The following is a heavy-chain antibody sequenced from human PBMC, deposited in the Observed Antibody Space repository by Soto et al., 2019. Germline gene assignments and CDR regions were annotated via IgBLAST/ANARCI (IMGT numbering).Heavy chain of an antibody. CDR3: TEQWLAWFDP. Sequence: EVQLVESGGGLVQPGGYLKLSCAASGFTFSGSTMHWVRQASGKGLEWVGRIRSKANSYATAYAASVKGRFTNSRDDTKNTAYLQMNSLKTEDTAVYYCTEQWLAWFDPWGQGTLVTVSS. CDR2: IRSKANSYAT. D-gene: IGHD6-19*01. V-gene: IGHV3-73*01. CDR1: GFTFSGST. J-gene: IGHJ5*02.